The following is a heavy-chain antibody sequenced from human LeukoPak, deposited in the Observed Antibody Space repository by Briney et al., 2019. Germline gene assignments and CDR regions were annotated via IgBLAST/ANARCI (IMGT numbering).Heavy chain of an antibody. J-gene: IGHJ4*02. Sequence: SETLSLTCTLSGGSFSSYYWSWIRQPPGKGLEWIGYIYYSGSTNYNPSLKSRVTISVDTSKNQFSLKLSSVTATDTAVYYCARYYYDSSGYYYGYFDYWGQGTLVTVSS. V-gene: IGHV4-59*01. CDR2: IYYSGST. D-gene: IGHD3-22*01. CDR3: ARYYYDSSGYYYGYFDY. CDR1: GGSFSSYY.